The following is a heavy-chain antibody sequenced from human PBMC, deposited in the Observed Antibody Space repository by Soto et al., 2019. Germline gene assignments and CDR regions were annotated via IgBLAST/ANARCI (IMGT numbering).Heavy chain of an antibody. CDR2: IYSAGTT. CDR1: GFTVSSYY. Sequence: GGSLRLSCAASGFTVSSYYMSWVRQAPGKGPEWVSVIYSAGTTYYAVSVKGRFIISRDNSQNTLYLQMNNLGAEDTAVYYCARGATRDNMMESPWGQGTLVTVSS. J-gene: IGHJ5*02. V-gene: IGHV3-53*01. D-gene: IGHD3-16*01. CDR3: ARGATRDNMMESP.